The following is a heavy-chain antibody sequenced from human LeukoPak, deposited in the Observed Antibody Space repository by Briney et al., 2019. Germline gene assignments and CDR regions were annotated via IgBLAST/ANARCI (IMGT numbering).Heavy chain of an antibody. D-gene: IGHD3-10*01. J-gene: IGHJ5*02. V-gene: IGHV4-39*01. Sequence: SETLSLTCTVSGGPISSSSYYWGWIRQPPGKGLEWIGSIYYSGSTYYNPSLKSRVTISVDTSKNQFSLKLSSVTAADTAVYYCARPRRHYYGSRGDDWFDPWGQGTLVTVSS. CDR3: ARPRRHYYGSRGDDWFDP. CDR2: IYYSGST. CDR1: GGPISSSSYY.